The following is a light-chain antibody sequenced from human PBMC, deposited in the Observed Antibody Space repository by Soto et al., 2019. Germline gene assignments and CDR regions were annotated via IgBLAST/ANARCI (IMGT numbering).Light chain of an antibody. CDR3: QHNNSYSEA. Sequence: DIQMTQSPSTLSASVGDRVTITCRASQNIDNWLAWFQQKPGKAPKVLIYKASTLKSGVPSRFSGSGSGTEFTLTISSLQPDDFATYYCQHNNSYSEAFGQGTKVELK. V-gene: IGKV1-5*03. CDR2: KAS. J-gene: IGKJ1*01. CDR1: QNIDNW.